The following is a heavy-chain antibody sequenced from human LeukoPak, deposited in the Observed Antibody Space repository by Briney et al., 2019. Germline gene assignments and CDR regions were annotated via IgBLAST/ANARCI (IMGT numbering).Heavy chain of an antibody. D-gene: IGHD1-1*01. CDR2: IYSSGST. CDR1: GCSISSYY. Sequence: TWETLSLSCTASGCSISSYYWSWIRQPAGKGLEWIGRIYSSGSTNYYPSLKSRVTMTVDASKNQFSLKMSSVTAADTAVYYCASVERPHRAFDIWGQGTMVTVSS. V-gene: IGHV4-4*07. CDR3: ASVERPHRAFDI. J-gene: IGHJ3*02.